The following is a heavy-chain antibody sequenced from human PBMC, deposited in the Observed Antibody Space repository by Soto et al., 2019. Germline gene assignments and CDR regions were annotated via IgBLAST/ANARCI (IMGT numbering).Heavy chain of an antibody. CDR2: IYYTGGT. V-gene: IGHV4-39*02. CDR1: GDSISTRSNY. J-gene: IGHJ1*01. Sequence: QPQLQESGPGLVKPSETLSLTCTVSGDSISTRSNYWAWIRQPPGKGLEWIGSIYYTGGTYYNPSLKSRVTLFLDTSKNQFSLNLNSVTAADTAVYYCAREGPPIRAHNPPEYFQHWGQGTPVTVSS. CDR3: AREGPPIRAHNPPEYFQH.